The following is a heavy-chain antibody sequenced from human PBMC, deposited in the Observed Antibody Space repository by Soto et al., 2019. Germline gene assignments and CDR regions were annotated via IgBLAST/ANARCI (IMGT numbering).Heavy chain of an antibody. CDR3: AKDVTAEILAY. J-gene: IGHJ4*01. CDR2: ISAYNGNT. Sequence: ASLKPSCKDSVNTITNYGSTWVIPSSGQGLEWMGWISAYNGNTKYAQKLQGRVTMTTDTSTSTAYMELRSLRSDDTAVYYCAKDVTAEILAYWGQGTLVTVSS. D-gene: IGHD2-21*02. CDR1: VNTITNYG. V-gene: IGHV1-18*01.